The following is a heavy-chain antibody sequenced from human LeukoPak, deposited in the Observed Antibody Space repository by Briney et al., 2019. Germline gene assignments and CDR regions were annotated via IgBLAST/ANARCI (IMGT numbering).Heavy chain of an antibody. CDR2: ISSSSSYI. CDR1: GFTFSSYS. J-gene: IGHJ4*02. D-gene: IGHD3-22*01. V-gene: IGHV3-21*01. Sequence: PGGSLRLSCAASGFTFSSYSMNWVRQAPGKGLEWVSSISSSSSYIYYADSVKGRFTISRDNAKNSLYLQMNSLRAEDTAVYYCAREGYYDSSGYYFDYWGQGTLVTVSS. CDR3: AREGYYDSSGYYFDY.